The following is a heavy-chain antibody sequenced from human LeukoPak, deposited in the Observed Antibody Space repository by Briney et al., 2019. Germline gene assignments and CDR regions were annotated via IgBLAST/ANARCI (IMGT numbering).Heavy chain of an antibody. CDR3: ARGSVSGSYIPY. CDR2: INSDGSST. D-gene: IGHD1-26*01. V-gene: IGHV3-74*01. Sequence: GGSQRLSCAASGFTFSSYWMHWVRQAPGKGLVWVSRINSDGSSTSYADSVKGRFTISRDNAKNTLYLQMNSLRAEDTAVYYCARGSVSGSYIPYWGQGTLVTVSS. CDR1: GFTFSSYW. J-gene: IGHJ4*02.